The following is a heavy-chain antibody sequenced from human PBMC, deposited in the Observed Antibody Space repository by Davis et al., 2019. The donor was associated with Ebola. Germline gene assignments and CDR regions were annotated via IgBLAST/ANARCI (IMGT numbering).Heavy chain of an antibody. CDR1: GFTFSNAW. J-gene: IGHJ6*03. CDR2: IKSKTDGGTT. V-gene: IGHV3-15*01. CDR3: ARFRLDCSSTSCYTGGADYYYYYYMDV. D-gene: IGHD2-2*02. Sequence: PGGSLRLSCAASGFTFSNAWMSWVRQAPGKGLEWVGRIKSKTDGGTTDYAAPVKGRFTISRDDSKNTLYLQMNSLKTEDTAVYYCARFRLDCSSTSCYTGGADYYYYYYMDVWGKGTTVTVSS.